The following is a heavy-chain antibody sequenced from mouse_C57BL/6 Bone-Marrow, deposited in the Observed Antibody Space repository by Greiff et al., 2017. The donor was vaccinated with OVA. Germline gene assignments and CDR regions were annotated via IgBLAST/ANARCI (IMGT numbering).Heavy chain of an antibody. CDR2: IYPGSGNT. CDR3: ARPISYGSSPFAY. D-gene: IGHD1-1*01. J-gene: IGHJ3*01. CDR1: GYSFTSYY. Sequence: QVHVKQSVPELVKPGASVKISCKASGYSFTSYYIHWVKQRPGQGLEWIGWIYPGSGNTKYNEKFKGKATLTADTSSSTAYMQLSSLTSEDSAVYYCARPISYGSSPFAYWGQGTLVTVSA. V-gene: IGHV1-66*01.